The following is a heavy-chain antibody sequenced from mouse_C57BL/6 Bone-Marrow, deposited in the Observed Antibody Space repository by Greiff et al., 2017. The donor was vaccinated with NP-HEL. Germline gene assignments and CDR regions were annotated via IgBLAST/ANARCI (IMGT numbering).Heavy chain of an antibody. D-gene: IGHD1-1*01. Sequence: QVQLQHSGPELVKPGASVKISCKASGYSFSSSWMNWVKQRPGKGLEWIGRIYPGDGDTNYNGKFKGKATLTADKSSSTAYMQLSSLTSEDSAVYFCARKEEYYGSPYYFDYWGQGTTLTVSS. CDR2: IYPGDGDT. V-gene: IGHV1-82*01. CDR1: GYSFSSSW. CDR3: ARKEEYYGSPYYFDY. J-gene: IGHJ2*01.